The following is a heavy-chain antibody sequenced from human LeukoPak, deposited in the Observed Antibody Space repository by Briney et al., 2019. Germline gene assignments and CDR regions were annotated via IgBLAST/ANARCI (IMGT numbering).Heavy chain of an antibody. CDR1: GFTFNTYA. CDR2: ISLEGGDK. D-gene: IGHD3-10*01. CDR3: ARGPYFGSGSYIAGGGMDV. Sequence: GGSLRLSCAASGFTFNTYAMHWVRRTPDTGLEGGAVISLEGGDKYYADSVKGRFTISGDNSRSTLFLAMNSLRVDDTAVYYCARGPYFGSGSYIAGGGMDVWGQGTTVTVSS. J-gene: IGHJ6*02. V-gene: IGHV3-30-3*01.